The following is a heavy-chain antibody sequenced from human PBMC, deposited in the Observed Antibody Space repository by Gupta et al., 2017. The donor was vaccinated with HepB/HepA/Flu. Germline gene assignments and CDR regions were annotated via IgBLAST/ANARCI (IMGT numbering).Heavy chain of an antibody. V-gene: IGHV3-49*04. CDR1: GITLGNHA. D-gene: IGHD3-9*01. J-gene: IGHJ6*02. Sequence: EVKLVESGGALVQPGRSLRLSWTFSGITLGNHAMSWVRQAPGKGLEWVGFIRNKAYSETTNYAASVKGRFTISRDDAKNIAYLQMNSLKTEDTAVYYCVQLTGAYFFYGVDVWGQGTTVTVSS. CDR3: VQLTGAYFFYGVDV. CDR2: IRNKAYSETT.